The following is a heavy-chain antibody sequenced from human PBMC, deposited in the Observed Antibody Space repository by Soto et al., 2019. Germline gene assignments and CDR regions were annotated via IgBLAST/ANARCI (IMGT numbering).Heavy chain of an antibody. Sequence: PSETLSLTCAVYGGSFSGYYWSWIRQPPGKGLEWIGEINHSGSTNYNPSLKSRVTISVDTSKNQFSLKLSSVTAADTAVYYCARSPWLLWFGEFGHWFDPWGQGTLVTVSS. J-gene: IGHJ5*02. V-gene: IGHV4-34*01. CDR1: GGSFSGYY. D-gene: IGHD3-10*01. CDR2: INHSGST. CDR3: ARSPWLLWFGEFGHWFDP.